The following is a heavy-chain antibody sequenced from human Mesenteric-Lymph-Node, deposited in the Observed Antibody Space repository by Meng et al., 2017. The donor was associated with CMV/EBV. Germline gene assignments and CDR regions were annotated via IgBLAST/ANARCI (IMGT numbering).Heavy chain of an antibody. D-gene: IGHD3-10*01. V-gene: IGHV4-31*03. J-gene: IGHJ3*02. Sequence: TVSGGSIRRGGYYWNWIRQHPGKGLEWIGSIYSSGSTYYNPSLKSRLTISVDTSKNQFSLNLSSVTAADTAVYYCAREGDSGGAFDIWGQGTMVTVSS. CDR3: AREGDSGGAFDI. CDR1: GGSIRRGGYY. CDR2: IYSSGST.